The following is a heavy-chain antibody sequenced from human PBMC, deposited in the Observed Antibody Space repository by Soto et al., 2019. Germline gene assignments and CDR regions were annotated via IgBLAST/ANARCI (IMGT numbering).Heavy chain of an antibody. CDR2: MNPNSGNT. CDR1: GYSFSNYD. Sequence: ASVKVSCKAFGYSFSNYDINWVRQATGQGLEWMGWMNPNSGNTGYAQSLQGRVTMTRNTSISTAYMELRSLRSDDTAVYYCARRSVAGDFDYWGQGTLVTVSS. V-gene: IGHV1-8*02. CDR3: ARRSVAGDFDY. J-gene: IGHJ4*02. D-gene: IGHD6-19*01.